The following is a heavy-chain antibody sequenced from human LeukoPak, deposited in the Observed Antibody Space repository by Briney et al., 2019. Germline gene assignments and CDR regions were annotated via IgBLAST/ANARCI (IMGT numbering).Heavy chain of an antibody. CDR1: GGSISSGDYY. CDR3: ARTAVLRYFDWLSIGFDY. V-gene: IGHV4-30-4*08. J-gene: IGHJ4*02. Sequence: PSETLSLTCTVSGGSISSGDYYWRWIRQPPGKGLEWIGYIYYSGSTYYNPSLKSRVTISVDTSKNQFSLKLSSVTAADTAVYYCARTAVLRYFDWLSIGFDYWGQGTLVTVSS. D-gene: IGHD3-9*01. CDR2: IYYSGST.